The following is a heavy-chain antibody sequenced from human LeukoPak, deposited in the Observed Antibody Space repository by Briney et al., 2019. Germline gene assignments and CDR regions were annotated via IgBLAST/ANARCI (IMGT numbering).Heavy chain of an antibody. CDR2: IYYSGSA. Sequence: PSQTLSLTCTVSGCFISSGDYYWSWIRQPPGKGLEWIGYIYYSGSAYYNPSLKSRVTISVDTSKNQFSLKLSSVTAADTAGYYCARDHGYSGTYSWFDPWGQGTLVTVSS. CDR1: GCFISSGDYY. V-gene: IGHV4-30-4*08. D-gene: IGHD1-26*01. CDR3: ARDHGYSGTYSWFDP. J-gene: IGHJ5*02.